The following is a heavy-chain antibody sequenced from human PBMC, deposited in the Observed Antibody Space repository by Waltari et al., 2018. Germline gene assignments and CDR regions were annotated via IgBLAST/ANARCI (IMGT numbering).Heavy chain of an antibody. V-gene: IGHV6-1*01. J-gene: IGHJ5*02. Sequence: QVQLQQSGPGLVKPSQTLSLTCAISGVSASSNSAAGNRTRRSPSRGLEWLGRTYYRSKWYNDYAVSVKSRITINPNTSKNQFSLQLNSVTPEDTAVYYCARDKGLRTTGFDPWGQGTLVTVSS. CDR3: ARDKGLRTTGFDP. CDR2: TYYRSKWYN. D-gene: IGHD1-7*01. CDR1: GVSASSNSAA.